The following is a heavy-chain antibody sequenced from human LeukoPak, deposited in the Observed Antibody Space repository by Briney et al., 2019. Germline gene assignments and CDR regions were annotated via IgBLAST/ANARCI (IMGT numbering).Heavy chain of an antibody. D-gene: IGHD1-26*01. CDR3: ARVSIVGAPDDY. J-gene: IGHJ4*02. V-gene: IGHV1-18*01. Sequence: GATVKVSCKASGYTITSYGISWVRQAPGQGLQWMGWISAYNGNTNYAQKLQGRVTMTTDTPTTKAYMELRSLRSDATAVYYCARVSIVGAPDDYWGEGTLVTVSS. CDR1: GYTITSYG. CDR2: ISAYNGNT.